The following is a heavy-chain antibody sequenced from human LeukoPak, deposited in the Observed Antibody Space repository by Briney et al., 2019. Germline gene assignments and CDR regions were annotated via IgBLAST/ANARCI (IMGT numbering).Heavy chain of an antibody. Sequence: GASVKFSCKASAYTFGSYLVHWVRQGPGQGLEWMGLIDPSGGSTGYAQKFQGRVTMTRDTSTSTVYMEMSSLRAEDTALYYCARDLGLRGVTNWFDTWGQGTLVTVSS. D-gene: IGHD3-10*01. CDR2: IDPSGGST. V-gene: IGHV1-46*01. CDR1: AYTFGSYL. J-gene: IGHJ5*02. CDR3: ARDLGLRGVTNWFDT.